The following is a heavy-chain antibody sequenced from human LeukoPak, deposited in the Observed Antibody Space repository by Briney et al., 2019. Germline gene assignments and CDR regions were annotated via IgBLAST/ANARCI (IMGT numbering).Heavy chain of an antibody. D-gene: IGHD6-13*01. CDR1: GFSVSSNH. CDR2: IYSGGNT. CDR3: ARGIAAAGIVGVFDY. J-gene: IGHJ4*02. V-gene: IGHV3-66*01. Sequence: GGSLRLSCAASGFSVSSNHMSWVRQAPGKGLEWVSVIYSGGNTHYADSVKGRFTISRDNSKKTLYLQMNSLRAEDTAVYYCARGIAAAGIVGVFDYWGQGTLVTVSS.